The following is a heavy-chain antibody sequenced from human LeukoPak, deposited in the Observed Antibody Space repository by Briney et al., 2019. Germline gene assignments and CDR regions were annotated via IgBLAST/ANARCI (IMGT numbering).Heavy chain of an antibody. CDR3: TTVSHYYDSSGASY. Sequence: GGSLRLSCAASGFTFSSYAMSWVRQAPGKGLEWVGRIKSKTDGGTTDYAAPVKGRFTISRDDSKNTLYLQMNSLKTEDTAVYYCTTVSHYYDSSGASYWGQGTLVTVSS. CDR1: GFTFSSYA. V-gene: IGHV3-15*01. CDR2: IKSKTDGGTT. D-gene: IGHD3-22*01. J-gene: IGHJ4*02.